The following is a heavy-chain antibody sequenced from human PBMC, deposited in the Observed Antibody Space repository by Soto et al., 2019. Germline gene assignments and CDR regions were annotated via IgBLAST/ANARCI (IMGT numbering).Heavy chain of an antibody. V-gene: IGHV4-59*02. J-gene: IGHJ4*02. CDR2: IYYLGST. Sequence: XTLSLPCSVSGGSVSEYVWGWIRQSPGKGLEWIGYIYYLGSTDYNPSLKRRCTISVDTSKSQLSLRLTSVTAADTAVYYCARDGYDGSGSPYPDYWGPGTQVTVSS. D-gene: IGHD3-10*01. CDR3: ARDGYDGSGSPYPDY. CDR1: GGSVSEYV.